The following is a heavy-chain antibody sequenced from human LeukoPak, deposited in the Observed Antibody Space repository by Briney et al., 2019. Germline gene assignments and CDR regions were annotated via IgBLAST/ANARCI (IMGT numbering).Heavy chain of an antibody. CDR2: IIPIFGTA. D-gene: IGHD2-21*02. V-gene: IGHV1-69*05. CDR1: GGTFSSYA. Sequence: SVRVSCKASGGTFSSYAISWVRQAPGQGLEWMGGIIPIFGTANYAQKFQGRVTITTDESTSTAYMELSSLRSEDTAVYYCRVVVTAQRLLDYWGQGTLVTVSS. CDR3: RVVVTAQRLLDY. J-gene: IGHJ4*02.